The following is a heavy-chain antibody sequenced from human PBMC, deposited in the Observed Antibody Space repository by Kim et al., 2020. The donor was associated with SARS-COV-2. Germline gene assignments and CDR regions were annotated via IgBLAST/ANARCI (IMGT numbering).Heavy chain of an antibody. CDR1: GFTFDTHS. V-gene: IGHV3-21*01. Sequence: GGSLRLSCAASGFTFDTHSMNWVRQAPGKGLEWVSAISCTSNYIYYADSVKGRFTISRDNAKNSLFLQMNSLRAEDTAVYYCARGGYCSSTSCYFYYYALDVWGQGTTVTVSS. J-gene: IGHJ6*02. CDR3: ARGGYCSSTSCYFYYYALDV. D-gene: IGHD2-2*01. CDR2: ISCTSNYI.